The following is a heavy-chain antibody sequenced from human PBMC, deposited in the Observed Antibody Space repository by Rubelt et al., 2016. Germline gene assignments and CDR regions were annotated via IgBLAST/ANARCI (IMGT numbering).Heavy chain of an antibody. D-gene: IGHD4-23*01. CDR2: ISGGVANT. J-gene: IGHJ4*02. Sequence: GLEWVSTISGGVANTYYADSVKGRFIISRDNSKNTLYLQMNSLKTEDTAVYYCTRLAGHGGNVYWGQGTLVTVSS. V-gene: IGHV3-23*01. CDR3: TRLAGHGGNVY.